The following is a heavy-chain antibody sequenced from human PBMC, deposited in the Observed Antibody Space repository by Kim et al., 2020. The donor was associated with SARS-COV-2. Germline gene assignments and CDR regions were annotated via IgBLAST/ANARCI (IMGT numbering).Heavy chain of an antibody. V-gene: IGHV6-1*01. CDR3: ARSKGVRGIAVAGTASDY. CDR1: GDSVSSNSAA. CDR2: TYYRSKWYN. D-gene: IGHD6-19*01. J-gene: IGHJ4*02. Sequence: SQTLSLTCAISGDSVSSNSAAWNWIRQSPSRGLEWLGRTYYRSKWYNDYAVSVKSRITINPDTSKNQFSLQLNSVTPEDTAVYYCARSKGVRGIAVAGTASDYWGQGTLVTVSS.